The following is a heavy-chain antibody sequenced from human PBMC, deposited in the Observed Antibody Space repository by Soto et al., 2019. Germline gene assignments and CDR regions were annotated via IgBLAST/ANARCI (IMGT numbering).Heavy chain of an antibody. CDR1: GYTFTHYY. D-gene: IGHD2-21*01. J-gene: IGHJ4*02. CDR3: ASCPIYGGDSYFAY. V-gene: IGHV1-46*01. CDR2: INPDTGTT. Sequence: QVPLVQSGAEVMQPGASVKLSCQASGYTFTHYYIHWVRQAPGQGLEWLGIINPDTGTTSYAQTFQGRVTLTTDTSASTVYLELSGLAAEDTAVYYCASCPIYGGDSYFAYWGPETLVTVSS.